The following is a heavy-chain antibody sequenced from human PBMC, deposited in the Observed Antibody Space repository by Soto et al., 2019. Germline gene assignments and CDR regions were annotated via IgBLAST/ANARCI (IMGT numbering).Heavy chain of an antibody. CDR2: TYYRSKWYN. CDR1: GDSVSSNSSA. J-gene: IGHJ4*02. Sequence: SQTLSLTCAIPGDSVSSNSSAWNWIRQSPSRGLEWLGRTYYRSKWYNDYALSVKSRITINPDTSKNQFSLQLNSVTPEDTAMYYCAREIKMTGSVFGYWGPGTLVTVSS. V-gene: IGHV6-1*01. CDR3: AREIKMTGSVFGY. D-gene: IGHD3-10*01.